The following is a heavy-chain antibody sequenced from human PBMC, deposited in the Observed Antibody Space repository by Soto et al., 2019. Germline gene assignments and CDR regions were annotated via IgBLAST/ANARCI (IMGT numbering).Heavy chain of an antibody. Sequence: SETLSLTCTVSGGSISSGGYYWSWIRQHPGKGLEWIGYIYYSGSTYYNPSLKSRVTISVDTSKNQFSLKLSSVTAADTAVYYCARAGYGSQSMGDYWGQGTLVTVSS. D-gene: IGHD3-10*01. CDR3: ARAGYGSQSMGDY. CDR2: IYYSGST. J-gene: IGHJ4*02. V-gene: IGHV4-31*03. CDR1: GGSISSGGYY.